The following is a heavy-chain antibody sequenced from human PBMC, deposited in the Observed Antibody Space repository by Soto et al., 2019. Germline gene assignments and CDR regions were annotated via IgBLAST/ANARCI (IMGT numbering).Heavy chain of an antibody. CDR2: ISGDASST. Sequence: VKVVESGGGLVQPGGSLRLSCAASGFTFSDNWMHWVRQPPGKGPVWVSRISGDASSTSYADSMKGRFTISRDSAKNTVYLQMDSLRVEDTAVYYCTRGGTRTTYWGLFDSWGQGTLVTVSS. CDR3: TRGGTRTTYWGLFDS. D-gene: IGHD7-27*01. J-gene: IGHJ4*02. V-gene: IGHV3-74*01. CDR1: GFTFSDNW.